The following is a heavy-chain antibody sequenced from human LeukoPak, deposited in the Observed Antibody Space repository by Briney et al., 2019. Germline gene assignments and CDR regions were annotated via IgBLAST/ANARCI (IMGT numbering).Heavy chain of an antibody. CDR2: IYSGGST. CDR1: GFTVSSNY. CDR3: ARVPWGGHTFDY. J-gene: IGHJ4*02. V-gene: IGHV3-53*01. D-gene: IGHD3-16*01. Sequence: GGSLRPSCAASGFTVSSNYMSWVRQAPGKGLEGVSVIYSGGSTYYADSVKGRFTISRDNSKNTLYLQMNSLRAEDTAVYYCARVPWGGHTFDYWGQGTLVTVSS.